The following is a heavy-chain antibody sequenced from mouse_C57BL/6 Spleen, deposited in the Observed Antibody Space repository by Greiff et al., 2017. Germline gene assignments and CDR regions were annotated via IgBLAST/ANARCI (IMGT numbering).Heavy chain of an antibody. CDR2: IDPETGGT. CDR1: GYTFTDYE. CDR3: TRWIGYDGRLAD. D-gene: IGHD2-2*01. V-gene: IGHV1-15*01. Sequence: VQLQQSGAELVRPGASVTLSCKASGYTFTDYEMHWVKQTPVPGLEWIGDIDPETGGTAYNQKFKGKAILTADKSSSTAYMELRSLTSEDSAVYYCTRWIGYDGRLADWGQGTLVTVSA. J-gene: IGHJ3*01.